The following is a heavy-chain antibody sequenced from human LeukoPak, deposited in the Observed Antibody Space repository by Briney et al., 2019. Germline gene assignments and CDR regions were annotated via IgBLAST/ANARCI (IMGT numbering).Heavy chain of an antibody. V-gene: IGHV1-2*06. CDR2: INPNSGGT. CDR3: ARGGRYYDSSGYSGSIDY. D-gene: IGHD3-22*01. CDR1: GYTFTGYY. Sequence: ASVKVSCKASGYTFTGYYMHWVRQAPGQGLEWMGRINPNSGGTNYAQKFQGRVTMTRDTCISTAYMELSRLRSDDTAVYYCARGGRYYDSSGYSGSIDYWGQGTLVTVSS. J-gene: IGHJ4*02.